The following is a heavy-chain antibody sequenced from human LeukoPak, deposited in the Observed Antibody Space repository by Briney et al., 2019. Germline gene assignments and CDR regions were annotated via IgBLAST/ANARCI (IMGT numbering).Heavy chain of an antibody. V-gene: IGHV3-9*03. CDR3: AKGGWELHRYYFDY. J-gene: IGHJ4*02. CDR2: ISWNSGSI. D-gene: IGHD1-26*01. CDR1: GFTFDDYA. Sequence: PGGSLRLSCAASGFTFDDYAMHWVRQAPGKGLEWVSGISWNSGSIGYADSVKGRFTISRDNAKNSLYLQMNSLRAEDMASYYCAKGGWELHRYYFDYWGQGTLVTVSS.